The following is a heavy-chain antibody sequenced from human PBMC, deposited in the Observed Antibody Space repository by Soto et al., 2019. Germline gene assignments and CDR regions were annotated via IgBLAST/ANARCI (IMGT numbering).Heavy chain of an antibody. V-gene: IGHV4-30-2*01. CDR1: GGSIISGGYS. Sequence: SETLSLTCAVSGGSIISGGYSWTWIRQPPGKGLEWVGHTYHTGTAYYSPSLKSRVTISVDRSKNQFSLKLTSVTAADTAVYYCARVPSPWGQGTLVTVSS. CDR3: ARVPSP. CDR2: TYHTGTA. J-gene: IGHJ5*02.